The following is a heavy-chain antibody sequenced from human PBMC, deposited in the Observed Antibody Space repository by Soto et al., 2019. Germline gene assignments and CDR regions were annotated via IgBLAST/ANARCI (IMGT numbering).Heavy chain of an antibody. D-gene: IGHD4-17*01. CDR3: ARGLSTVTTFGFDY. CDR1: GGSFSGYY. Sequence: QVQLQQWGAGLLKPSETLSLTCAVYGGSFSGYYWSWIRQPPGKGLEWIGEINHSGSTNYNPSLKSRVTISVDTSKNQVSLKLSCVTAADTAVYDCARGLSTVTTFGFDYWGQGTLVTVSS. V-gene: IGHV4-34*01. J-gene: IGHJ4*02. CDR2: INHSGST.